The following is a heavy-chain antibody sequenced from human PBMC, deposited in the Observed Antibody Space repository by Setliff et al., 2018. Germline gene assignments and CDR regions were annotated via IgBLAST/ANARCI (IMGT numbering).Heavy chain of an antibody. D-gene: IGHD2-15*01. V-gene: IGHV1-46*01. CDR2: INPSGGST. CDR1: GYTFTSYY. Sequence: TSVKVSCKASGYTFTSYYMHWVRQAPGQGLEWMGIINPSGGSTSYAQKFQGRVTMTRDTSTSTVYMELSSLRSEDTAVYYCAREAKRNVVVVVAATPVYWGQGTLVTVSS. CDR3: AREAKRNVVVVVAATPVY. J-gene: IGHJ4*02.